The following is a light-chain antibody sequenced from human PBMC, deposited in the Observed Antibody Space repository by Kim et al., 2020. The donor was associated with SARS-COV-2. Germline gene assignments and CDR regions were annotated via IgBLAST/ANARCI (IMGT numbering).Light chain of an antibody. CDR3: QVWDSSTNHYV. CDR1: AIPAKS. CDR2: YDS. V-gene: IGLV3-21*04. Sequence: APGQTARFSLEGEAIPAKSVHWYPQKPAQAPVLVMFYDSDRPPGIPERFSGSNSGSTATLTISRADAGDEADYYCQVWDSSTNHYVFGSGTKVTVL. J-gene: IGLJ1*01.